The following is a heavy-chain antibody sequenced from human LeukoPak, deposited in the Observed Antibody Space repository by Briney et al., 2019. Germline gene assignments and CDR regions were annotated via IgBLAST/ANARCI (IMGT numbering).Heavy chain of an antibody. D-gene: IGHD1-26*01. CDR3: ARDNDQIAGANFDS. Sequence: PGGSLRLSCAASGFTFRSYWMNWVRQAPGKGLEGVANINQDGRGKYYVDSVKGRFTISRDNAKNSLYLQLNRLRAEDTAVYYCARDNDQIAGANFDSWGPGTLVPVPS. CDR2: INQDGRGK. V-gene: IGHV3-7*01. CDR1: GFTFRSYW. J-gene: IGHJ4*02.